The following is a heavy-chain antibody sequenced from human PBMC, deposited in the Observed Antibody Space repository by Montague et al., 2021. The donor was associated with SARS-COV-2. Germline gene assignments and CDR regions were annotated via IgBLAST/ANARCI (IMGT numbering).Heavy chain of an antibody. CDR3: AKNGGSGSLVYWYFDL. V-gene: IGHV3-23*01. Sequence: SLRLSCAASGFPFNTYTMTWVRQAPGKGLEWVSSIFGSGAGTYYADSVQGRFTISRDNSKNTLYLQLHRLRAEDAAVYYCAKNGGSGSLVYWYFDLWGRGTPVAVSS. J-gene: IGHJ2*01. CDR1: GFPFNTYT. D-gene: IGHD2-8*01. CDR2: IFGSGAGT.